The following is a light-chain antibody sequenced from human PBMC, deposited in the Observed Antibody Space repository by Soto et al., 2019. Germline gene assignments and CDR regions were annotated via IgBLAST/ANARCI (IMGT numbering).Light chain of an antibody. CDR1: SSDVGGYAY. CDR2: GVT. V-gene: IGLV2-8*01. CDR3: ISYAGSNKYV. Sequence: QSALTQPPSASGSPGQSVTISCTGTSSDVGGYAYVSWFQQHPGKAPKLMIFGVTKRLSGVADCFSGSKSGNTASLAVSGLQAADESDYYCISYAGSNKYVFGTVTNLTVL. J-gene: IGLJ1*01.